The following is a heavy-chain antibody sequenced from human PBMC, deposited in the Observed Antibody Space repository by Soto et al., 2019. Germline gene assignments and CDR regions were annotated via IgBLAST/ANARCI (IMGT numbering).Heavy chain of an antibody. CDR3: ARVPAYDFWSGYFSPLYYYYYMDV. J-gene: IGHJ6*03. D-gene: IGHD3-3*01. CDR2: ISAYNGNT. V-gene: IGHV1-18*01. Sequence: QVQLVQSGAEVKKPGASVKVSCKASGYTFTSYGISWVRQAPGQGLEWMGWISAYNGNTNYAQKLQGRVTMTTDTSTSTVYMELRSLRSDDTAVYYCARVPAYDFWSGYFSPLYYYYYMDVWGKGTTVTVSS. CDR1: GYTFTSYG.